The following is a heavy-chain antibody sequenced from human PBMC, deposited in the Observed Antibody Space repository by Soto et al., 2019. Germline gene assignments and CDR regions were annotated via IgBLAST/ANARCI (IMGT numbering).Heavy chain of an antibody. J-gene: IGHJ4*02. CDR3: ARDGPGDYPFDY. Sequence: GASVKVSCKASGYTFTSYAMHWVRQAPGQRLEWMGWINAGNGNTKYSQKFQGRVTITRDTSASTAYMELSSLRSEDTAVYYCARDGPGDYPFDYWGQGTLVTVSS. D-gene: IGHD4-17*01. CDR1: GYTFTSYA. CDR2: INAGNGNT. V-gene: IGHV1-3*01.